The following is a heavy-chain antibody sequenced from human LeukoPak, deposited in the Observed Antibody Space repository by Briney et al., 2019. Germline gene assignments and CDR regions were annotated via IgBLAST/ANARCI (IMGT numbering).Heavy chain of an antibody. D-gene: IGHD1-26*01. Sequence: GGSLRLSCAASGFTFSDYYMSWIRRAPGKGLEWDSYISSSGSTIYYADSVKGRFTISRDNAKNSLYLQMNSLRAEDTAVYYCARDKSGGATSFDYWGQGTLVTVSS. J-gene: IGHJ4*02. CDR1: GFTFSDYY. CDR2: ISSSGSTI. V-gene: IGHV3-11*01. CDR3: ARDKSGGATSFDY.